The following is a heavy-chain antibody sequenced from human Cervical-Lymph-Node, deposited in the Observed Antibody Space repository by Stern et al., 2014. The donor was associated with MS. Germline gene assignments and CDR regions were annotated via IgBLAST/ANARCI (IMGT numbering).Heavy chain of an antibody. CDR1: RFTFDDYA. J-gene: IGHJ4*02. V-gene: IGHV3-9*01. Sequence: EVQLVESGGGLVQPGRSLRLSCAASRFTFDDYAMHWVRQAPGKGLEWVSGISWNSGTIVYADSVQGRFTISRDNAKNSLYLQMNSLRDEDTALYYCAKAFANYVYWGQGTLVTVSS. CDR2: ISWNSGTI. CDR3: AKAFANYVY. D-gene: IGHD1-7*01.